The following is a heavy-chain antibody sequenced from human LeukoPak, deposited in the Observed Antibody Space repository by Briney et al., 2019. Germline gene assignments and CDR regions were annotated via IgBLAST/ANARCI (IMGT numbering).Heavy chain of an antibody. J-gene: IGHJ5*02. V-gene: IGHV3-74*01. D-gene: IGHD1-26*01. CDR3: ARVMSGSYDWFDP. CDR1: GFTFSSYW. CDR2: INTDGSRT. Sequence: GGSLRLSCAASGFTFSSYWVHWVRQAPGKGLVWVSRINTDGSRTNYADSVKGRFTISRDNAENTMYLQMNSLRAEDTAVYYCARVMSGSYDWFDPWGQGTLVTVSS.